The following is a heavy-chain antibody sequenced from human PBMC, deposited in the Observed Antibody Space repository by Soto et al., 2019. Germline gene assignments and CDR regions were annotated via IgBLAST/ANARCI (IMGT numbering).Heavy chain of an antibody. CDR1: GYSFTSYW. CDR3: AREITGCVGSYYYYMDV. Sequence: PGESLKISCKGSGYSFTSYWIGWVRQMPGKGLEWMGIIYPGDSDTRYSPSFQGQVTISADKSISTAYLQWSSLKASDTAMYYCAREITGCVGSYYYYMDVWGKGTTVTVSS. J-gene: IGHJ6*03. CDR2: IYPGDSDT. V-gene: IGHV5-51*01.